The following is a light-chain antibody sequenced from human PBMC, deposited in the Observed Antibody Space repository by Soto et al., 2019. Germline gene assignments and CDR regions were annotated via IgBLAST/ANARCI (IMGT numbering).Light chain of an antibody. CDR2: GAS. Sequence: EIVLTQSPGTLSLSPGERATLSCRESQSVSSSYLAWYQQKPGQAPRLLIYGASNRATGIPDRFSASGSGTDFTLTISRLEPEDYAVYYCQQYGSSPPYTFGQGTKLEIK. CDR3: QQYGSSPPYT. J-gene: IGKJ2*01. V-gene: IGKV3-20*01. CDR1: QSVSSSY.